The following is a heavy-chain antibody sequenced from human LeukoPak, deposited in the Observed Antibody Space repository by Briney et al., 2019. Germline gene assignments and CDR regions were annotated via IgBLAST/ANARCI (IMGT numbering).Heavy chain of an antibody. CDR1: GGTFSSYA. V-gene: IGHV1-69*05. J-gene: IGHJ4*02. Sequence: SVKVSCKASGGTFSSYAISWVRQAPGQGLEWMGRIIPIFGTAKYAQKFQGRVTITTDESTSTAYMELSSLRSEDTAVYYCATEHIATLQTFDYWGQGTLVTVSS. CDR3: ATEHIATLQTFDY. D-gene: IGHD4-11*01. CDR2: IIPIFGTA.